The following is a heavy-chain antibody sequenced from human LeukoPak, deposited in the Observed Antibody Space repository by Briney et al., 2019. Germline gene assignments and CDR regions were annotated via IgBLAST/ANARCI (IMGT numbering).Heavy chain of an antibody. J-gene: IGHJ3*01. CDR2: VSTSGSTI. D-gene: IGHD7-27*01. CDR1: GFTFSNAW. Sequence: GGSLRLSCAASGFTFSNAWMSWVRQAPGKGLEWVSYVSTSGSTIYYADSVKGRFYIPRENAKNSLYLQINSLRAEDTAVYYCARRQLGPRLWDAFDVWGQGTVVTVSS. V-gene: IGHV3-11*04. CDR3: ARRQLGPRLWDAFDV.